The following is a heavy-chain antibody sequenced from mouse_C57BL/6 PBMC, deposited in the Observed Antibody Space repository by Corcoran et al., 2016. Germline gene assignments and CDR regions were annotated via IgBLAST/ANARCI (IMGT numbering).Heavy chain of an antibody. V-gene: IGHV1-26*01. CDR1: GYTFTDYY. D-gene: IGHD2-3*01. CDR3: AREDGYCLMDY. J-gene: IGHJ4*01. CDR2: INPNNGGT. Sequence: EVQLQQSGPELVKPGASVKISCKASGYTFTDYYMNWVKQSHGKSLEWIGDINPNNGGTSYNQKFKGKATLTVDKSSSTAYMELRSLTSEDSAVYYCAREDGYCLMDYWGQGTSVTVSS.